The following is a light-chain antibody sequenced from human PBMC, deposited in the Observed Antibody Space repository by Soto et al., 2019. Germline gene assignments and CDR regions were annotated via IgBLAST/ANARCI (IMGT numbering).Light chain of an antibody. Sequence: DIQMTQSPSSLSASVGYRVTITCRASQGIDTYLAWFQQKPGKAPKTLIYAASSLHSGVPSRFSGSGFGTQFTLTISSLQPDDFATYYCQQYNSYSSTFGQGTKVDIK. V-gene: IGKV1-16*01. CDR2: AAS. J-gene: IGKJ1*01. CDR1: QGIDTY. CDR3: QQYNSYSST.